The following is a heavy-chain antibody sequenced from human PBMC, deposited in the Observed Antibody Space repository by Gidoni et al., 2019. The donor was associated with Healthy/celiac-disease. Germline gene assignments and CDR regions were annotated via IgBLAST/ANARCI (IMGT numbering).Heavy chain of an antibody. CDR2: ISAYNGNT. J-gene: IGHJ4*02. CDR1: GYTFTSYG. V-gene: IGHV1-18*01. CDR3: AREYPYYDILTGYYQPYYFDY. Sequence: QVQLVQSGAEVKKPGASVKVSCKASGYTFTSYGISWARQAPGQGLEWMGWISAYNGNTNYAQKLQGRVTMTTDTSTSTAYMELRSLRSDDTAVYYCAREYPYYDILTGYYQPYYFDYWGQGTLVTVSS. D-gene: IGHD3-9*01.